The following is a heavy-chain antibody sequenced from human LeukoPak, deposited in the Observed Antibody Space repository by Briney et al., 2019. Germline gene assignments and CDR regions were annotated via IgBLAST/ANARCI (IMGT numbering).Heavy chain of an antibody. V-gene: IGHV1-2*06. CDR2: INPNSGGT. CDR1: GYTFTGYY. CDR3: ATDGGPYSSSSSFDY. J-gene: IGHJ4*02. D-gene: IGHD6-6*01. Sequence: GASVKVSCKASGYTFTGYYMHWVRQAPGQGLEWMGRINPNSGGTNYAQKFQGRVTMTRDTSINTAYMELSRLRSDDTAVYYCATDGGPYSSSSSFDYWGQGTLVTVSS.